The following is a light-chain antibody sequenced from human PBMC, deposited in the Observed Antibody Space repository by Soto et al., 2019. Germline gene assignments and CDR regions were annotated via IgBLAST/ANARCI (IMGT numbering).Light chain of an antibody. J-gene: IGLJ3*02. CDR3: GTWDSSLSAWV. Sequence: QSALTQPRSVSGSPGQSVTISCTGTISDVGAYNYVSWYQEHPGKAPKLMIYDVNKRPSGIPDRFSGSKSGTSATLGITGLQTGDEADYYCGTWDSSLSAWVFGGGTKLTVL. CDR1: ISDVGAYNY. V-gene: IGLV2-11*01. CDR2: DVN.